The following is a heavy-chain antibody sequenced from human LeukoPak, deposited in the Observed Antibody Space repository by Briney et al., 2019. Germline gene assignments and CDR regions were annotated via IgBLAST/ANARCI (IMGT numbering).Heavy chain of an antibody. V-gene: IGHV3-11*04. Sequence: KPGGSLRLSCAASGFTFSDYYMSWIRQAPGKGLEWVSYISSSGSTIYYADSVKGRFTISRDNAKNALYLQMNSLRAEDTAVYYCARARLRGYSYGPASYWGQGTLVTVSS. CDR1: GFTFSDYY. J-gene: IGHJ4*02. D-gene: IGHD5-18*01. CDR2: ISSSGSTI. CDR3: ARARLRGYSYGPASY.